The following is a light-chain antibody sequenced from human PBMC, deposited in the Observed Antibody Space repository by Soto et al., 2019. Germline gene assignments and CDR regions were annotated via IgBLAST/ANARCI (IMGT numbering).Light chain of an antibody. CDR1: QSVNSN. CDR3: QQYNNLLWT. CDR2: GAS. Sequence: EIVMTQSPATLSVSPGERATLSCRASQSVNSNLVWYQQKPGQAPRLLIYGASTRATGIPGRFSGSGYGTEFTLTISSLQSEDFVVYYCQQYNNLLWTFGQGTKVEIK. J-gene: IGKJ1*01. V-gene: IGKV3-15*01.